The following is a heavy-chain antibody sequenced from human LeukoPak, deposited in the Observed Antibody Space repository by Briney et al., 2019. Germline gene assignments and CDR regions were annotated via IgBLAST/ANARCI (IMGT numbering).Heavy chain of an antibody. J-gene: IGHJ5*02. CDR1: GGSISSGSYY. CDR3: AIQRLESWNLNWFDP. D-gene: IGHD1-1*01. V-gene: IGHV4-61*02. CDR2: IYTSGST. Sequence: SETLSLTCTVSGGSISSGSYYWSWIRQPAGKGLEWIGRIYTSGSTNYNPSLKSRVTISVDTSKNQFSLKLSSVTAADTAVYYCAIQRLESWNLNWFDPWGQGTLVTVSS.